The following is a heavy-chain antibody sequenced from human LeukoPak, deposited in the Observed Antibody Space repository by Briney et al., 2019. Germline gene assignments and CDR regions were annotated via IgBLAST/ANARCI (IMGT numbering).Heavy chain of an antibody. CDR1: GGSFSGYY. J-gene: IGHJ4*02. Sequence: PSETLSLTCAVYGGSFSGYYWSWIRQPPGKGLEWIGEINHSGSTNYNPSLKSRVTISVDTSKNQFSLKLSSVTAADTAVYYCARVNYDSSGYGGYFDYWGQGTLVTVSS. CDR3: ARVNYDSSGYGGYFDY. V-gene: IGHV4-34*01. D-gene: IGHD3-22*01. CDR2: INHSGST.